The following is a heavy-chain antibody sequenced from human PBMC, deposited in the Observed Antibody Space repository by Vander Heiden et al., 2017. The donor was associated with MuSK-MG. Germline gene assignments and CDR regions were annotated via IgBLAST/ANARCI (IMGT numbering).Heavy chain of an antibody. V-gene: IGHV1-69-2*01. Sequence: EVQLEQSGAEVKRPGSTVKISCKASGYTFSDSSIHWVQQAPGKGLEWVGLVDPEHGETIYGEKFQGRVTITADTSTYTAYMELRSLRSEDTAVYYCALGYCSTTTCYKGVDPWGQGTLVAVSS. CDR1: GYTFSDSS. CDR2: VDPEHGET. J-gene: IGHJ5*02. CDR3: ALGYCSTTTCYKGVDP. D-gene: IGHD2-2*02.